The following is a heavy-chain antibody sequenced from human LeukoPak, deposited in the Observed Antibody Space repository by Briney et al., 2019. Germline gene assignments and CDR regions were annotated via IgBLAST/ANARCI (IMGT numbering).Heavy chain of an antibody. Sequence: PGGSRRLSCAASGFTLSDAWMSWVRRVPGKGLEWVGHIKSKSDGVTREYAAPVEGRFTISRDGSKNMLYLQMDSLKTEDTAVYYCTRFLLGPRDYAWGSYRYLAFDIWGQGTMVTVSA. CDR2: IKSKSDGVTR. CDR3: TRFLLGPRDYAWGSYRYLAFDI. CDR1: GFTLSDAW. V-gene: IGHV3-15*01. J-gene: IGHJ3*02. D-gene: IGHD3-16*02.